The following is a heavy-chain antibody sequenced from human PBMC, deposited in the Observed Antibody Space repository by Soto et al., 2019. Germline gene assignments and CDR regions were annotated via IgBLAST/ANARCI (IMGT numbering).Heavy chain of an antibody. CDR3: ARGVTITMIVVVPPSGNWFDP. CDR1: GGSISSYY. J-gene: IGHJ5*02. CDR2: IYYSGST. V-gene: IGHV4-59*12. Sequence: SETLSLTCTVSGGSISSYYWSWIRQPPGKGLEWIGYIYYSGSTNYNPSLKSRVTISVDTSKNQFSLKLSSVTAADTAVYYCARGVTITMIVVVPPSGNWFDPWGQGTLVTVSS. D-gene: IGHD3-22*01.